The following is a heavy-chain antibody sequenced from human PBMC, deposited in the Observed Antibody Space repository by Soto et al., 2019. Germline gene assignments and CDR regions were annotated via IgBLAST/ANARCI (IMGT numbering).Heavy chain of an antibody. CDR2: MDPNRTNT. CDR1: GYTFTTYD. D-gene: IGHD1-20*01. V-gene: IGHV1-8*01. J-gene: IGHJ4*02. Sequence: GASVKVSCKASGYTFTTYDINWVRQAPGQGLEWMGWMDPNRTNTGYAEKFQGRVTMTRDTSISTAYMELSSLRSEDTAVYYCARIGINWNENYWGQGTLVTVSS. CDR3: ARIGINWNENY.